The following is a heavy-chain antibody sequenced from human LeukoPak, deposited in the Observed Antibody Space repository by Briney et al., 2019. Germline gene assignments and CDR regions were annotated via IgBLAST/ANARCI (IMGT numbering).Heavy chain of an antibody. CDR1: GYTLTELS. D-gene: IGHD3-10*01. J-gene: IGHJ3*02. V-gene: IGHV1-24*01. CDR3: ATHLNVLLWFGELFPLLDI. Sequence: ASVKVSCKVSGYTLTELSMHWVRQAPGKGLEWMGGFDPEDGETIYAQKFQGRVTMTEDTSTDTAYMELSSLRSEDTAVYYCATHLNVLLWFGELFPLLDIWGQGTMVTVSS. CDR2: FDPEDGET.